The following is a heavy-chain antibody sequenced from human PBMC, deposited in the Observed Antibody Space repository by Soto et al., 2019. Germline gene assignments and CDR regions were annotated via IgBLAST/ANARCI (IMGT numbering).Heavy chain of an antibody. V-gene: IGHV3-21*01. CDR1: GFTFSSYS. J-gene: IGHJ6*02. D-gene: IGHD1-26*01. CDR3: ARDASSGGSYYLYYYYGMDV. CDR2: ISSSSSYI. Sequence: PGGSLRLSCAASGFTFSSYSMNWVRQAPGKGLEWVSSISSSSSYIYYADSVKGRFTISRDNAKNSLYLQMNSLRAEDTAVYYCARDASSGGSYYLYYYYGMDVWGQGTTVTVSS.